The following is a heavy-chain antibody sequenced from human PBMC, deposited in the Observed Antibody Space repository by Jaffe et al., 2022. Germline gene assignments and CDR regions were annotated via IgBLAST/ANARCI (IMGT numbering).Heavy chain of an antibody. CDR3: AKEGGVVPAAIPLYRYYYYYMDV. CDR2: IRYDGSNK. Sequence: QVQLVESGGGVVQPGGSLRLSCAASGFTFSSYGMHWVRQAPGKGLEWVAFIRYDGSNKYYADSVKGRFTISRDNSKNTLYLQMNSLRAEDTAVYYCAKEGGVVPAAIPLYRYYYYYMDVWGKGTTVTVSS. D-gene: IGHD2-2*01. J-gene: IGHJ6*03. V-gene: IGHV3-30*02. CDR1: GFTFSSYG.